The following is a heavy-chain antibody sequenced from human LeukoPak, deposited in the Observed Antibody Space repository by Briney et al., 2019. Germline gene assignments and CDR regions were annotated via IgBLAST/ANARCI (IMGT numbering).Heavy chain of an antibody. J-gene: IGHJ5*02. CDR1: GGSISSGDYY. D-gene: IGHD6-6*01. CDR3: ARADSSSPYNWFDP. V-gene: IGHV4-30-4*08. CDR2: IYYSGST. Sequence: SETLSLTCTVSGGSISSGDYYWSWIRQPPGKGLAWIGYIYYSGSTYYNPSLKSRVTISVDTSKNQFSLKLSSVTAADTAVYYCARADSSSPYNWFDPWGRGTLVTVSS.